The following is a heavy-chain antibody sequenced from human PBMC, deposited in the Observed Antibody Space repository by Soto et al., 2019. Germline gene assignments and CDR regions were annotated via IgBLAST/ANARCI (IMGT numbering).Heavy chain of an antibody. CDR1: GFTFSSYA. D-gene: IGHD3-10*02. CDR3: ARDKYVSRAGYFDL. Sequence: QVQLVESGGGVVQPGRSLRLSCAASGFTFSSYAMHWVRQAPGKGLEWVAVISYDGSNKYYADSVKGRFTISRDNSKNTLYLQMNSLRAEDTAVYYCARDKYVSRAGYFDLWGRGTLVTVSS. V-gene: IGHV3-30-3*01. J-gene: IGHJ2*01. CDR2: ISYDGSNK.